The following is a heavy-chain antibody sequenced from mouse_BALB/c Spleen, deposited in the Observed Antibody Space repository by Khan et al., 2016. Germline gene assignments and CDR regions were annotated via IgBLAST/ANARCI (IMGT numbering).Heavy chain of an antibody. CDR2: INTYTGEP. J-gene: IGHJ2*01. Sequence: QIQLVQSGPELKKPGETVKISCKASGYTFTNYGMNWVKQAPGKGLKWMGWINTYTGEPKYADNFTGRFAFTLETSANTAYLQINSLTYEDMATYFCATYYLYYFDYWGQGTTLTVSS. V-gene: IGHV9-1*02. CDR1: GYTFTNYG. D-gene: IGHD1-1*01. CDR3: ATYYLYYFDY.